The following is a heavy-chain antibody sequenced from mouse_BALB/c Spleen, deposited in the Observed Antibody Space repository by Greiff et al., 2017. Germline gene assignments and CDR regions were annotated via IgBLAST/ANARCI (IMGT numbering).Heavy chain of an antibody. CDR1: GFSLTGYG. J-gene: IGHJ2*01. V-gene: IGHV2-6-7*01. CDR2: IWGDGST. Sequence: QVQLQQSGPGLVAPSQSLSITCTVSGFSLTGYGVNWVRQPPGKGLEWLGMIWGDGSTDYNSALKSRLSISKDNSKSQVFLKMNSLQTDDTARYYCASCGYDGYFDYWGQGTTLTVSS. CDR3: ASCGYDGYFDY. D-gene: IGHD2-2*01.